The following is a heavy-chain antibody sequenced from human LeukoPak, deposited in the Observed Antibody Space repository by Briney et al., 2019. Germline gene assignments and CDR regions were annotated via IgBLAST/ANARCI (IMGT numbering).Heavy chain of an antibody. CDR3: ARVGLYYYDSSGYYWDRGATDY. J-gene: IGHJ4*02. V-gene: IGHV1-69*13. D-gene: IGHD3-22*01. Sequence: ASVKVSCKASEGTFSSYAISWVRQASGQGLEWMGGIIPIFGTANYAQKFQGRVTITADESTSTAYMELSSLRSEDTAVYYCARVGLYYYDSSGYYWDRGATDYWGQGTLVTVSS. CDR1: EGTFSSYA. CDR2: IIPIFGTA.